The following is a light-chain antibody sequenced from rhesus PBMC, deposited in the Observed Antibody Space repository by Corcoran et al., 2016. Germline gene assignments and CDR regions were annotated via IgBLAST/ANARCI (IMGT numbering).Light chain of an antibody. CDR2: YAS. J-gene: IGKJ3*01. CDR1: QGIGNN. V-gene: IGKV1S15*01. Sequence: DIQMTQSPSSLSASVGDTVTITCRASQGIGNNLAWYQQKPVKVPKLLIYYASTLQSGVPSRFRGRGSGTDFSLTITSLQPEDFATYYCQHGYDSPFTFGPGTKLDIK. CDR3: QHGYDSPFT.